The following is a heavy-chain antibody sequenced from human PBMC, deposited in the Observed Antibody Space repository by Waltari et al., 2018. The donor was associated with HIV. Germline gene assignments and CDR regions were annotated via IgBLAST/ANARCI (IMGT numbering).Heavy chain of an antibody. CDR2: IRGSGGST. CDR1: GFTFSSYA. D-gene: IGHD6-19*01. J-gene: IGHJ4*02. CDR3: AKSMYSSGQVDY. Sequence: EVQLLESGGGLVQPGGSLRLSCAASGFTFSSYAMSWVRQAPGKGLGWVSAIRGSGGSTYYADSVKGRFTISRDNSKNTLYLQMNSLRAEDTAVYYCAKSMYSSGQVDYRGQGTLVTVSS. V-gene: IGHV3-23*01.